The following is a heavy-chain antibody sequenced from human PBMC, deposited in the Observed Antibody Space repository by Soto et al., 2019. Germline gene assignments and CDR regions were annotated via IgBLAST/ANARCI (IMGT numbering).Heavy chain of an antibody. J-gene: IGHJ3*01. V-gene: IGHV4-39*01. CDR3: ACQGRYNWNDGGYAFDV. D-gene: IGHD1-1*01. Sequence: SETLSLTCTVSSGSISSSSYYWGWVRQPPGKGLEWIGRIYYSGNTYYGPSLRSRVTMSVDTSTKQFSLRLSSVTAADTAIYYCACQGRYNWNDGGYAFDVWGQGTMVTVSS. CDR2: IYYSGNT. CDR1: SGSISSSSYY.